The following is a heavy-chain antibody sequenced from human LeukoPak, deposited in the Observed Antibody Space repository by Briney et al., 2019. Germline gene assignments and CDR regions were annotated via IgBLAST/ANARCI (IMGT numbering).Heavy chain of an antibody. J-gene: IGHJ6*04. V-gene: IGHV3-30*04. Sequence: PGRSLRLSCAASGITFSSYAMHWVRQAPGKGLEWVAVISYDGSNKYYADSVKGRFTISRDNSKNTLYLQMNSLRAEDTAVYYCASTRSHYYYYGMDVWGKGTTVTVSS. CDR2: ISYDGSNK. CDR1: GITFSSYA. CDR3: ASTRSHYYYYGMDV.